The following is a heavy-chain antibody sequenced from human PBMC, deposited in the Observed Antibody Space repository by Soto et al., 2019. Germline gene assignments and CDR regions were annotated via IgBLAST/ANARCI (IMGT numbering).Heavy chain of an antibody. V-gene: IGHV4-30-4*01. J-gene: IGHJ4*02. CDR2: IYYSGST. Sequence: SETLSLTCTVSGGSISSGDYYWSWIRQPPGKGLEWIGYIYYSGSTYYNPSLKSRVTISVDTSKNQFSLKLSSVTAADTAVYYCARVYSNYVYGDYFDYWGQGTLVTVSS. D-gene: IGHD4-4*01. CDR3: ARVYSNYVYGDYFDY. CDR1: GGSISSGDYY.